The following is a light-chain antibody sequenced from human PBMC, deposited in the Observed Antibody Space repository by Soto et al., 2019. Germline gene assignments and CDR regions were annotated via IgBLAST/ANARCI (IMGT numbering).Light chain of an antibody. CDR3: LQHSTDPLT. V-gene: IGKV1-17*01. Sequence: DIQMTQFPSSLSASVVDRVTITCRASQGIRNDLGWYQQKPGKAPKRLIYAASSLQSGGPSRFSGSGSGTDFTRTISSLQPEDSATFYCLQHSTDPLTVGQGTKVEIK. CDR1: QGIRND. CDR2: AAS. J-gene: IGKJ1*01.